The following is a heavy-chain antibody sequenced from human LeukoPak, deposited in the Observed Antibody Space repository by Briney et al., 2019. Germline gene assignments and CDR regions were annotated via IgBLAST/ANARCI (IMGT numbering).Heavy chain of an antibody. CDR1: GYTFTSYY. V-gene: IGHV1-46*01. J-gene: IGHJ4*02. CDR3: ATDHRNYGGFADY. Sequence: ASVKVSCKASGYTFTSYYMHWVRQAPGQGLEWMGIINPSGGSTSYAQKFKGRVTMTKDSSTSTVYLELSSLRSEDTAVYYCATDHRNYGGFADYWGQGTLVTVSS. D-gene: IGHD1-7*01. CDR2: INPSGGST.